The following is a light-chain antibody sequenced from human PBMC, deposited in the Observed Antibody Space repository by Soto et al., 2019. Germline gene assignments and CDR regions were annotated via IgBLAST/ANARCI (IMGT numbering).Light chain of an antibody. V-gene: IGKV3-20*01. CDR1: QSVSSSY. Sequence: EIVLTQSPGTLSLSPGERATLSCRASQSVSSSYLAWYQQKPGQAPRLLIYGASSRATGIPDRFSGSGSGTDVTLTISRLEPEDFAVYYCQQYGSSPLTFCQGTRLEIK. CDR2: GAS. J-gene: IGKJ5*01. CDR3: QQYGSSPLT.